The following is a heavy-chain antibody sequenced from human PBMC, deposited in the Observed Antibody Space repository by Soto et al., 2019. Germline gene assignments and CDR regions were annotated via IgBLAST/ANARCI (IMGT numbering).Heavy chain of an antibody. CDR2: IKQDGSEI. CDR3: ARVASMHCTGAACYDGSLDH. J-gene: IGHJ4*02. Sequence: EVQLVESGGGLVQPGGSLRLSCAASGFTFNTYWMSWVRQAPGKGLEWVANIKQDGSEIHYVDSAKDRFTISRDNARSSLYLQMTSLRPEDTAVYYCARVASMHCTGAACYDGSLDHWGQGALVTVSS. CDR1: GFTFNTYW. D-gene: IGHD2-2*01. V-gene: IGHV3-7*01.